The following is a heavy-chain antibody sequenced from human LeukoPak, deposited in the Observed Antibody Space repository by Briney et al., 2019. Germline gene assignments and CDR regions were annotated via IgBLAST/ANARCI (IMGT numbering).Heavy chain of an antibody. CDR1: GFTVSSNY. V-gene: IGHV3-53*01. CDR3: AGVEVVTAYNGMDV. D-gene: IGHD2-21*02. CDR2: IYSGDRT. J-gene: IGHJ6*02. Sequence: GGSLRLSCAASGFTVSSNYMSWVRQAPGKGLEWVSVIYSGDRTYYADSVKGRFTISRDNSKNTLYLQMNSLRAEDTAVYYCAGVEVVTAYNGMDVWGQGTTVTVFS.